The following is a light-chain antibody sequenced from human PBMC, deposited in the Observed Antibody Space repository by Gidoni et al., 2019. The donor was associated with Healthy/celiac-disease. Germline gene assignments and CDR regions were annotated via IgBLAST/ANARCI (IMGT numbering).Light chain of an antibody. CDR1: QSVRSY. CDR2: DAS. J-gene: IGKJ1*01. CDR3: QQRSNWPPWT. Sequence: EIVLTQSPATLSVSPGERATLSCRASQSVRSYLAWYQQKPGQAPRLLIYDASNRATGIPARFSGSGSGTDFTLTISSLEPEDFAVYYCQQRSNWPPWTFGQGTKVEIK. V-gene: IGKV3-11*01.